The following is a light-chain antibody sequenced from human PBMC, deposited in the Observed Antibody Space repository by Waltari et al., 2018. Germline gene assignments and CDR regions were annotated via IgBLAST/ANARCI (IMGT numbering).Light chain of an antibody. CDR1: SSAVGVYNY. V-gene: IGLV2-8*01. CDR3: SSYAGSINLV. Sequence: QSALTQPPSASGSPAQSVPISCTGTSSAVGVYNYVAWYPQHTGKAPTLMIYEVLTRPSGVAVRFSGSKSRNTASLTVSGRQAEDEADYYCSSYAGSINLVFGGGTKLTVL. CDR2: EVL. J-gene: IGLJ2*01.